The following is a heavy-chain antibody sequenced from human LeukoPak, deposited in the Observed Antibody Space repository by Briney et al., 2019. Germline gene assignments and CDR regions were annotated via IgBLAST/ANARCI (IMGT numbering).Heavy chain of an antibody. V-gene: IGHV4-30-2*01. D-gene: IGHD3-22*01. J-gene: IGHJ4*02. CDR2: IYHSGST. CDR1: GGSISSGGYS. CDR3: ARNPMTRGGYFDY. Sequence: SQTLSLTCAVSGGSISSGGYSWSWIRQPPGKGLEWIGYIYHSGSTYYNPSLKSRVTISVDRSKNQFSLKLSSVTAADTAVYYCARNPMTRGGYFDYWGQGTLVTVSS.